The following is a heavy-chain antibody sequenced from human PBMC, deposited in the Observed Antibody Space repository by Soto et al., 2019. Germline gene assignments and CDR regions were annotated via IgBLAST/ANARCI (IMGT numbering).Heavy chain of an antibody. CDR1: GFTFSSYA. D-gene: IGHD6-13*01. Sequence: GGSLRLSCAASGFTFSSYAMTWVRQAPGKGLEWVSSISGSSGSTYYADSVEGRFTITRDKSKNTLYLQMNSLRPEDTAVYYCATGGVAAACPFYYGLDVWGQGTTVTVSS. CDR3: ATGGVAAACPFYYGLDV. J-gene: IGHJ6*02. CDR2: ISGSSGST. V-gene: IGHV3-23*01.